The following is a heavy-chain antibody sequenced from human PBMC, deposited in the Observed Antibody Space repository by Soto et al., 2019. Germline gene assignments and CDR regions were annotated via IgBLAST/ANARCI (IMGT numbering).Heavy chain of an antibody. Sequence: PGGSLRLSCAASGFTFSSYGMHWVRQAPGKGLEWVAVISYDGSDKYYADSVKGRFTISRDNSKNTLYLQMNSVRGEDTAVYYCAKDRAVRWDNGMDVWGQGTTVTVSS. V-gene: IGHV3-30*18. CDR3: AKDRAVRWDNGMDV. J-gene: IGHJ6*02. D-gene: IGHD6-6*01. CDR1: GFTFSSYG. CDR2: ISYDGSDK.